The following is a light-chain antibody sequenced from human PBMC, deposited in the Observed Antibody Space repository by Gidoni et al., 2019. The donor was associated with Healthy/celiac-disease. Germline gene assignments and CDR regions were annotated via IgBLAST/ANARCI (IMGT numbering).Light chain of an antibody. Sequence: EIVLTQSPATLSLSPGERATLSCSASRSVSSYLPWYQQKPGQAPRLLIYDASNRATGIPARFSGSGSGTDFTLTISSLEPEDFAVYYCQQRSNWPPALTFGGGTKVEIK. CDR2: DAS. CDR1: RSVSSY. J-gene: IGKJ4*01. V-gene: IGKV3-11*01. CDR3: QQRSNWPPALT.